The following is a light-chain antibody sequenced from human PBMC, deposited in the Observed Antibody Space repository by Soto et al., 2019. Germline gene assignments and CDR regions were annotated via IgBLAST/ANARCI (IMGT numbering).Light chain of an antibody. CDR2: DNN. CDR3: GTWDDSLRGV. Sequence: QAVLTQPPSVSAAPGQKVTISCSGSTSNIENNYVSWYQQLPGTAPKLLIYDNNKRPSGIPDRFSGSKSGTSATLGITGLQTGDEADYYCGTWDDSLRGVFGGGTKLTVL. V-gene: IGLV1-51*01. CDR1: TSNIENNY. J-gene: IGLJ2*01.